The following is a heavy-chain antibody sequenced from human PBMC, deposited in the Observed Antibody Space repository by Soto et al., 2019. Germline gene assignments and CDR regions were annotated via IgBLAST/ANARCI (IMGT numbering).Heavy chain of an antibody. D-gene: IGHD3-3*01. Sequence: QVQLVQSGAEVKKPGASVKVSCKASGYTFTSYDINWVRQATGQGLEWMGWMNPNSGNTGYAQKFQGRVTMTRNTSISTAYMELGSLRSEDTAVYYCARGLRFLEWLFLDWFDPWGQGTLVTVSS. J-gene: IGHJ5*02. CDR2: MNPNSGNT. CDR1: GYTFTSYD. CDR3: ARGLRFLEWLFLDWFDP. V-gene: IGHV1-8*01.